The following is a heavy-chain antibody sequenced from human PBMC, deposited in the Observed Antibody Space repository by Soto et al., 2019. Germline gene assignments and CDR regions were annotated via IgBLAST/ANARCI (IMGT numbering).Heavy chain of an antibody. V-gene: IGHV1-18*01. Sequence: GASVKVSCKASGYTFTSYAMHWVRQAPGQGLEWMGWISAYNGNTNYSQKLQGRVTMTRDTSTSTAYMELRSLRSDDTAVYYCARDRHTVTLGGYWGQGTLVTVSS. CDR3: ARDRHTVTLGGY. CDR1: GYTFTSYA. D-gene: IGHD4-4*01. CDR2: ISAYNGNT. J-gene: IGHJ4*02.